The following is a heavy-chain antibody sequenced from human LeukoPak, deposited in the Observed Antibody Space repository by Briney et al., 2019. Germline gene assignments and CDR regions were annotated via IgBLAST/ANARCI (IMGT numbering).Heavy chain of an antibody. D-gene: IGHD3-9*01. Sequence: SETLSLTCAVYGGSFSGYYWSWIRQPPGKGQEWIGEINHSGSTNYNPSLKSRVTISVDTSKNQFSLKLSSVTAADTAVYYCARFYDILTGYSIGNWFDPWGQGTLVTVSS. V-gene: IGHV4-34*01. J-gene: IGHJ5*02. CDR1: GGSFSGYY. CDR3: ARFYDILTGYSIGNWFDP. CDR2: INHSGST.